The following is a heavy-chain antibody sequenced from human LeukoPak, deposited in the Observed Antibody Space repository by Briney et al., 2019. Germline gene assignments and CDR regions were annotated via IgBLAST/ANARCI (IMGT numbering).Heavy chain of an antibody. CDR3: PKDRGAHYDFWSGLNWFDP. J-gene: IGHJ5*02. V-gene: IGHV3-23*01. D-gene: IGHD3-3*01. CDR1: GFTFSSYA. Sequence: GGSLRLSCAASGFTFSSYAMSWVRQAPGKGLEWVSAISGSGGSTYYADSVKGRFTISRDNSKNTLYLQMNSLRAEDTAVYYCPKDRGAHYDFWSGLNWFDPWGQGTLVTVSS. CDR2: ISGSGGST.